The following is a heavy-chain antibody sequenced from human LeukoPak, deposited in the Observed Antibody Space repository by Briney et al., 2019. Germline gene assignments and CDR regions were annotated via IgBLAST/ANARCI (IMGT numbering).Heavy chain of an antibody. J-gene: IGHJ4*02. Sequence: PGGSLRLSCAASGFTFSSFAMSWVRQAPGKGLEWVSGFRGSDGSTDYADSVKGRFTIFRDNSKNTLDLQMTSLRADDTAVYYCAKSEQEPMNYFDYWGQGTLVIVSS. CDR1: GFTFSSFA. CDR3: AKSEQEPMNYFDY. CDR2: FRGSDGST. V-gene: IGHV3-23*01.